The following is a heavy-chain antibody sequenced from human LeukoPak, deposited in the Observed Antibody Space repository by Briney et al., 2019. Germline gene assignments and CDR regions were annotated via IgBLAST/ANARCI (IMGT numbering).Heavy chain of an antibody. D-gene: IGHD5-18*01. Sequence: GGSLRLSCAASGFTFSSYWMHWVRQAPGKGLVWVSRINSDGSSTSYADSVKGRFTISRDNAKNTLYLQMNSLRAEDTAVYYCAKSGDTAKGAFDIWGQGTMVTVSS. CDR2: INSDGSST. J-gene: IGHJ3*02. CDR3: AKSGDTAKGAFDI. CDR1: GFTFSSYW. V-gene: IGHV3-74*01.